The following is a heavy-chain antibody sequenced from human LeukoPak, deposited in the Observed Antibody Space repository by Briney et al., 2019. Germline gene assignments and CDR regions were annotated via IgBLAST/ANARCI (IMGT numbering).Heavy chain of an antibody. CDR3: ARHPTALVSYGFDP. D-gene: IGHD5-18*01. V-gene: IGHV4-59*08. Sequence: PSETLSLTCTVSDGSIDNHYWNWIRQPPGKGLEWIGYVYYSGSINYNPSLKSRVTISVDTSKTHFSLKLNSVTAADTAVHYCARHPTALVSYGFDPWGQGTLVTVSS. CDR2: VYYSGSI. J-gene: IGHJ5*02. CDR1: DGSIDNHY.